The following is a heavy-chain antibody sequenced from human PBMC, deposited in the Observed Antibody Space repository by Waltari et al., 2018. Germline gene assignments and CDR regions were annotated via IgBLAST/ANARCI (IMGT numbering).Heavy chain of an antibody. J-gene: IGHJ4*02. CDR2: INHSGST. CDR1: GGSFSGYY. V-gene: IGHV4-34*01. Sequence: QVQLQQWGAGLLKPSETLSLTCAVYGGSFSGYYWSWIRQPPGKGLEWIGEINHSGSTNYNASLKSRVTISVDTSKNQFSLKLSSVTAADTAVYYCARQNYYDSSGHDYWGQGTLVTVSS. D-gene: IGHD3-22*01. CDR3: ARQNYYDSSGHDY.